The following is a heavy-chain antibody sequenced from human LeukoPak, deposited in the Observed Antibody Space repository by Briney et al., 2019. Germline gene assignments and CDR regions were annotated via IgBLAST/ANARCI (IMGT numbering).Heavy chain of an antibody. D-gene: IGHD4-23*01. CDR1: GGSVSSGSYY. CDR3: ARDPYLSPVVSGAPRFDS. J-gene: IGHJ4*02. CDR2: IYYSGST. Sequence: PSETLSLTCTVSGGSVSSGSYYWSWIRQPPGKGLEWIGYIYYSGSTNYNPSLKSRVTISVDTSKNQFSLKLSSVTAADTAVYYCARDPYLSPVVSGAPRFDSWGQGALLTVSS. V-gene: IGHV4-61*01.